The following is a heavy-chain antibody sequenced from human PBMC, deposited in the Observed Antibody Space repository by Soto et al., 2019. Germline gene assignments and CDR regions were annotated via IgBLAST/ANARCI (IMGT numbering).Heavy chain of an antibody. CDR1: GHTVRGEKY. CDR3: ASWHEREHAYDV. D-gene: IGHD1-1*01. V-gene: IGHV3-53*01. CDR2: LYDVDGS. J-gene: IGHJ3*01. Sequence: DVQLVESGGGLIQPGESLRLSCAAYGHTVRGEKYVAWVRQAPGKGLEWVSALYDVDGSFYADSVKGRFTTSSDSSKTTVYLQMNGLRPDDTAVYYCASWHEREHAYDVWGQGTTVTFCS.